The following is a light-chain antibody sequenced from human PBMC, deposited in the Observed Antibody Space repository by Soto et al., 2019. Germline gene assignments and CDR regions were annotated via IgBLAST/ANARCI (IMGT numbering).Light chain of an antibody. CDR3: QQYNNNLWT. CDR2: DAS. V-gene: IGKV1-5*01. J-gene: IGKJ1*01. CDR1: QSISTW. Sequence: DIQMTQSPSTLSASVGDRVTITCRASQSISTWLAWYQQRPGKAPNVLIYDASNLETGVPSRFNGSGSGTEFSLTISSLEPDDFATYYCQQYNNNLWTFGQGTKVEVK.